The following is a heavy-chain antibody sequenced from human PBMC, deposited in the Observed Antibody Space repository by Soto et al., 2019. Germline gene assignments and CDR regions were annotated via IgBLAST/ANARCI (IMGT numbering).Heavy chain of an antibody. Sequence: PGGSLRLSCAVSGFTVSSSYMSWVRQTPEKGLEWISIIYADSGTFYADSVKGRFTISRDNPKNILYLQMNSLRAEDTAVYYCASSSKALGRGVYVGSPEYWGQGTLVTVYS. D-gene: IGHD1-26*01. CDR2: IYADSGT. J-gene: IGHJ4*02. CDR1: GFTVSSSY. CDR3: ASSSKALGRGVYVGSPEY. V-gene: IGHV3-53*01.